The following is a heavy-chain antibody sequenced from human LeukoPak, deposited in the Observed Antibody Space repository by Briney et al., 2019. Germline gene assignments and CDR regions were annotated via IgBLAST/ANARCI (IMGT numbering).Heavy chain of an antibody. CDR2: IVGCGGTT. Sequence: PGGSLRLSCAASGFTFRGYAMSGVRQAPGKGLEWVSAIVGCGGTTFYADSVKGRFTISRDNSKNTVFLQMNSLRAEDTAVYFCAKARLSTGWAYNDYWGQGTLVTVSS. V-gene: IGHV3-23*01. D-gene: IGHD6-19*01. CDR3: AKARLSTGWAYNDY. CDR1: GFTFRGYA. J-gene: IGHJ4*02.